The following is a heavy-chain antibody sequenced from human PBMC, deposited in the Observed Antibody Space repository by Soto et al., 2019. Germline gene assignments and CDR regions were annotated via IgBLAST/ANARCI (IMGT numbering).Heavy chain of an antibody. D-gene: IGHD6-13*01. V-gene: IGHV1-69*02. CDR1: GGTFSSYT. J-gene: IGHJ6*02. CDR2: IIPILGIA. Sequence: QVQLVQSGAEVKKPGSSVKVSCKASGGTFSSYTISWVRQAPGQGLEWMGRIIPILGIANYAQKFQGRVTITADKSTSTAYMELSSLRSEDTAVYYCARLLVLESYYGMVVWGQGTTVTVSS. CDR3: ARLLVLESYYGMVV.